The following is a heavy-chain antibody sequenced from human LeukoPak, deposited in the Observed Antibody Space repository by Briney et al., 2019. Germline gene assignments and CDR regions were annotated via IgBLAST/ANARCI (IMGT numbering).Heavy chain of an antibody. CDR1: EFTVSRNY. V-gene: IGHV3-53*01. J-gene: IGHJ4*02. CDR2: IFSNGDT. D-gene: IGHD5-24*01. Sequence: GGSLRLSCTAPEFTVSRNYTLWVRQAPGKGLEWVSLIFSNGDTHYADSVKGRFTISRDTSKNTVSLQMNSLRVEDTAMYYCTRDQMNYWGQGTLVTVSS. CDR3: TRDQMNY.